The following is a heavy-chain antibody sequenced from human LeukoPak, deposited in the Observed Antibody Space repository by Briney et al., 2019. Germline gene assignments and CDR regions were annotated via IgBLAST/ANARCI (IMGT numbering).Heavy chain of an antibody. CDR1: GGSITNTNY. Sequence: PSETLSLTCGVSGGSITNTNYWTWVRQPPGTGLDGNGEVNLQGSTNYNPSLMGRVAIAVDTSENHISLQLTSVTAADTAVYYCAREGGPYRPLDYSGQGTLVTVSS. J-gene: IGHJ4*02. CDR3: AREGGPYRPLDY. CDR2: VNLQGST. V-gene: IGHV4-4*02.